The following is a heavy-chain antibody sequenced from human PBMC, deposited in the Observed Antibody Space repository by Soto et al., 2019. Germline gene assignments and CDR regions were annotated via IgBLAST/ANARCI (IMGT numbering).Heavy chain of an antibody. CDR2: IWYDGSNK. V-gene: IGHV3-33*01. CDR1: GFTFSSYG. J-gene: IGHJ6*02. Sequence: GGSLRLSCAASGFTFSSYGMHCVRQAPGKGLEWVAVIWYDGSNKYYADSVKGRFTISRDNSKNTLYLQMNSLRAEDTAVYYCARESYYDFWSGYFSYYYGMDVWGQGTTVTVSS. D-gene: IGHD3-3*01. CDR3: ARESYYDFWSGYFSYYYGMDV.